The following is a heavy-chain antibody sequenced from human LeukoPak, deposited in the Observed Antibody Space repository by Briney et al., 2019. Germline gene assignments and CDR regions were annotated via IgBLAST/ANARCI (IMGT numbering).Heavy chain of an antibody. V-gene: IGHV3-23*01. D-gene: IGHD6-19*01. J-gene: IGHJ4*02. CDR1: GFTFSSYW. CDR2: ISGSGGST. Sequence: PGGSLRLSCAASGFTFSSYWMSWVRQAPGKGLEWVSAISGSGGSTYYADSVKGRFTISRDNFKNTLFLQMNSLRAEDTALYYCAKLSSAWYVGFGVSWGQGTLVTVSS. CDR3: AKLSSAWYVGFGVS.